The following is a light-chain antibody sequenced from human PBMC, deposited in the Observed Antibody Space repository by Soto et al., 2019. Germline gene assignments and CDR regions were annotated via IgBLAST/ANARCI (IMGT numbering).Light chain of an antibody. Sequence: DIQATQSPSSMSASVGDRVTIPCRASQSISSWLAWYQQKPGKAPKLLIYDASSLESGVPSRFSGSGSGTEFTLTISSLQPDDFAPYYCQQYNSYPWTFGQGTKV. CDR2: DAS. V-gene: IGKV1-5*01. J-gene: IGKJ1*01. CDR3: QQYNSYPWT. CDR1: QSISSW.